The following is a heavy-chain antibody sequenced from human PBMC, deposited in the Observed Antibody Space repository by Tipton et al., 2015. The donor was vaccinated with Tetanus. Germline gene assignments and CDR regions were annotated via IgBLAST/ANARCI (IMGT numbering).Heavy chain of an antibody. V-gene: IGHV4-61*08. J-gene: IGHJ4*02. D-gene: IGHD2-2*02. CDR2: ISGSGAT. CDR3: ASYNIPYYFDY. CDR1: GASLRGGDYH. Sequence: TLSLTCTVSGASLRGGDYHWSWIRQPPGKGLEWLAYISGSGATNSNYYLKSRITMTRDTSRNQFSLRLSSVTAADTAVYYCASYNIPYYFDYWGRGTLVTVSS.